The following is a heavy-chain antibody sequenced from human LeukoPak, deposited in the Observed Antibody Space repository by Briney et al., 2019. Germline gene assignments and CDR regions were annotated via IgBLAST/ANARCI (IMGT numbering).Heavy chain of an antibody. Sequence: SETLSLTCTVSGGSVSSGSYYWSWIRQPPGKGLEWIGYIYYSGSTNYNPSLKSRVTISVDMSKNQFSLKLSSVTAADTAVYYCARGTRGYSYGYVAYWGQGTLVTVSS. CDR3: ARGTRGYSYGYVAY. D-gene: IGHD5-18*01. CDR1: GGSVSSGSYY. CDR2: IYYSGST. J-gene: IGHJ4*02. V-gene: IGHV4-61*01.